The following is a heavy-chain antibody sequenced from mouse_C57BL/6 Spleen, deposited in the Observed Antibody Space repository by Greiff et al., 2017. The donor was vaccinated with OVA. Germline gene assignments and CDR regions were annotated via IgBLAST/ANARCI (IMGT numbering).Heavy chain of an antibody. J-gene: IGHJ2*01. CDR1: GFTFSSYG. D-gene: IGHD2-1*01. CDR3: ARQSLSTVLDY. Sequence: DVLLVESGGDLVKPGGSLKLSCAASGFTFSSYGMSWVRQTPDKRLEWVATISSGGSYTYYPDSVKGRFTLSRDNAKNTLYLHMSSLKSEDAAMYYCARQSLSTVLDYWGQGTTLTVSS. CDR2: ISSGGSYT. V-gene: IGHV5-6*01.